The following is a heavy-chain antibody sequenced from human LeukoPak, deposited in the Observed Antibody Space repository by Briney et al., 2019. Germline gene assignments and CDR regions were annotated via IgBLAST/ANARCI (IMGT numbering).Heavy chain of an antibody. CDR1: GFTFSNYA. J-gene: IGHJ4*02. V-gene: IGHV3-23*01. Sequence: GASLRLSCAASGFTFSNYAMSWVRQAPGKGLEWVSAITGSGGNTYYADSVKGRFTISRDNSKNTVFLQMNSLRAEDTAVYYRAKWGDYDVLTGYYVSDYWGQGTLVTVSS. D-gene: IGHD3-9*01. CDR3: AKWGDYDVLTGYYVSDY. CDR2: ITGSGGNT.